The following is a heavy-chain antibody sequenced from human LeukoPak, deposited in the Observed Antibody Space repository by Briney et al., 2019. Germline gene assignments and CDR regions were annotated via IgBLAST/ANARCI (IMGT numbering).Heavy chain of an antibody. D-gene: IGHD3-22*01. J-gene: IGHJ4*02. CDR2: IYYRGST. V-gene: IGHV4-59*01. CDR3: ARYDRSAFTHDF. CDR1: GGSISSYF. Sequence: PSETLSLTCTVSGGSISSYFWSWLRQPPGKGLEWIGYIYYRGSTKYNSSIKSRVTISMETSKNKLSLRRSSGNAWDTTVYYCARYDRSAFTHDFWGQGTLVTVSS.